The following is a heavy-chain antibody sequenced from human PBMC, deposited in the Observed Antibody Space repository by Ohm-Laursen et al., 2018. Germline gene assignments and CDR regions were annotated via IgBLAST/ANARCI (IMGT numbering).Heavy chain of an antibody. CDR3: AKVNYDFWSGYSGRSYYYYGMDV. Sequence: GSLRLSCAASGFTFSDYYMSWIRQAPGKGLEWVSYISSSGSTIYYADSVKGRFTISRDNAKNSLYLQMNSLRAEDTAVYYCAKVNYDFWSGYSGRSYYYYGMDVWGQGTTVTVSS. D-gene: IGHD3-3*01. CDR1: GFTFSDYY. CDR2: ISSSGSTI. V-gene: IGHV3-11*01. J-gene: IGHJ6*02.